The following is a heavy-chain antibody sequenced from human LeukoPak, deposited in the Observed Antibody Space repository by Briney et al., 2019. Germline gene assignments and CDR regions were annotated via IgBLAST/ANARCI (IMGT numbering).Heavy chain of an antibody. CDR2: ISSSSSYI. D-gene: IGHD6-19*01. CDR1: GFTFSSYS. Sequence: GGSLRLSCAASGFTFSSYSMNWVRQAPGKGLEWVSSISSSSSYIYYADSVKGRFTISRDNAKNSLYLQMNSLRAEDTAVYYCAKDKAVAGEDRFDYWGQGTLVTVSS. J-gene: IGHJ4*02. V-gene: IGHV3-21*04. CDR3: AKDKAVAGEDRFDY.